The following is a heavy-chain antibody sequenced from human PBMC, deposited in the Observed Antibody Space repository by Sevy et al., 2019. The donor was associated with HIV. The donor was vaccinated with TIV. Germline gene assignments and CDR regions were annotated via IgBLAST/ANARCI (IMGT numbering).Heavy chain of an antibody. J-gene: IGHJ4*02. Sequence: GGSLRLSCAASGFTFSSYAMHWVRQAPGKGLEWVAVISYDGSNKYYADSVKGRFTISRDNSKNTPYLEMNSLRAEDTAVYYCARDQYYDSSGSPYFDYWGQGTLVTVSS. CDR2: ISYDGSNK. CDR1: GFTFSSYA. V-gene: IGHV3-30-3*01. CDR3: ARDQYYDSSGSPYFDY. D-gene: IGHD3-22*01.